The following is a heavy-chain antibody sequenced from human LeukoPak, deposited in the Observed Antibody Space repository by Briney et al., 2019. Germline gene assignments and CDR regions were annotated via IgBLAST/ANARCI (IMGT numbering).Heavy chain of an antibody. D-gene: IGHD2-2*01. CDR3: ARGSTSCSLDY. Sequence: GSLRLSCAASGFTFSSYWMSWIRQPAGKGLEWIGRIYTSGSTNYNPSLKSRVTISVDTSKNQFSLKLSSVTAADTAVYYCARGSTSCSLDYWGQGTLVTVSS. CDR2: IYTSGST. CDR1: GFTFSSYW. V-gene: IGHV4-4*07. J-gene: IGHJ4*02.